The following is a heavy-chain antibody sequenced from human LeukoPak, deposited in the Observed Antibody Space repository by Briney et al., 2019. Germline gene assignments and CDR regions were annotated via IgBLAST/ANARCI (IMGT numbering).Heavy chain of an antibody. J-gene: IGHJ4*02. CDR1: GFTFSKYW. CDR2: IWYDGRKK. D-gene: IGHD3-10*01. V-gene: IGHV3-33*07. Sequence: GGSLRLSCAASGFTFSKYWMSWVRQAPGKGLEWVAVIWYDGRKKYYADSVKGRFTISRDNSKNTLYLQMNSLRAEDTAVYYCARGSYYYGSGSYPWGYFDYWGQGTLVTVSS. CDR3: ARGSYYYGSGSYPWGYFDY.